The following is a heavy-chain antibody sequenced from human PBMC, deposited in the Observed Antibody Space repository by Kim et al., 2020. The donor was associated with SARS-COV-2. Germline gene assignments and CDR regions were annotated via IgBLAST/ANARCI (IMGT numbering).Heavy chain of an antibody. CDR2: IKNDGNEK. CDR3: VKALGSRPEGY. CDR1: GFTFSRSW. Sequence: GGSLRLSCAASGFTFSRSWMNWVRRTPGKGLEWVANIKNDGNEKNYVDSVKGRFTISRDNSENSVYLQMNSLRAEDTAVYYCVKALGSRPEGYWGQGTLVTVSS. D-gene: IGHD2-2*01. J-gene: IGHJ4*02. V-gene: IGHV3-7*01.